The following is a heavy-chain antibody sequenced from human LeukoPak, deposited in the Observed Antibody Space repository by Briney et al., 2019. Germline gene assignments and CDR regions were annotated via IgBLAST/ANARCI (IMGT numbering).Heavy chain of an antibody. D-gene: IGHD3-3*01. CDR2: IYYSGST. Sequence: SETLSLTCTVSGGSISSSSYYWGWIRQPPGKGLEWIGSIYYSGSTYYNPSLKSRVTISVDTSKNQFSLKLSSVTAADTAVYYCARVGGWLLSNYYFGYWGQGTLVTVSS. J-gene: IGHJ4*02. CDR1: GGSISSSSYY. V-gene: IGHV4-39*07. CDR3: ARVGGWLLSNYYFGY.